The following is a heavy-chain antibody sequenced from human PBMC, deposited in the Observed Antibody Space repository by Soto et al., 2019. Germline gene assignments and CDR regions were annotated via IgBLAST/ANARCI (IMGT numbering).Heavy chain of an antibody. D-gene: IGHD3-3*01. J-gene: IGHJ6*02. CDR2: IYHSGST. V-gene: IGHV4-4*02. Sequence: SETLSLTCAVSGGSISSSNWWSWVRQPPGKGLEWIGEIYHSGSTNYNPSLKSRVTISVDKSKNQFSLKLSSVTAADTAVYYCARGITIFGVVGYIYYYSMDVWGQGTTVTVSS. CDR1: GGSISSSNW. CDR3: ARGITIFGVVGYIYYYSMDV.